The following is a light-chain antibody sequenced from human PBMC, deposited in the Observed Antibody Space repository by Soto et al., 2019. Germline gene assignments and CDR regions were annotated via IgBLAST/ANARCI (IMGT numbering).Light chain of an antibody. V-gene: IGLV2-14*03. CDR2: DVS. J-gene: IGLJ2*01. Sequence: QSALTQPASVSGTPGQSITVSCIGTSSDIGRYNYVSWYQQHPGRAPKLIIRDVSSRPSGVPTRFSGSKSGNSASLTISGLQVEYEAYYFCSSYASSNAQLFGGGTKLTVL. CDR1: SSDIGRYNY. CDR3: SSYASSNAQL.